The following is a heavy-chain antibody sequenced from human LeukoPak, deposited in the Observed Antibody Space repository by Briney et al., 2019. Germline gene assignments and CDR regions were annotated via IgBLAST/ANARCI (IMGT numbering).Heavy chain of an antibody. CDR2: ISSDSTLI. J-gene: IGHJ4*02. CDR3: ARDYRRDFDY. V-gene: IGHV3-21*01. D-gene: IGHD3-16*02. Sequence: GGSLRLSCAASGFTFNSYSMNWVRQAPGKVLEWVSAISSDSTLIYYTDSLKGRLTISRDNAKNSLFLQIHSLRAEDTAVYYCARDYRRDFDYWGQGTLVTVSS. CDR1: GFTFNSYS.